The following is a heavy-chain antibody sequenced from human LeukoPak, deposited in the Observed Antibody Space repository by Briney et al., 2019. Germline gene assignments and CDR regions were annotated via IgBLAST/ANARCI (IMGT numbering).Heavy chain of an antibody. CDR3: ARVLVGPTASDI. Sequence: SETLSLTCTVSGGSISSSSYYWGWIRQPPGKGLEWIGSIYYSGSTYYNPSLKSRVTISVDTSKNQFSLKLSSVTAADTAVYYCARVLVGPTASDIWGQGTMVIVFS. J-gene: IGHJ3*02. V-gene: IGHV4-39*07. CDR1: GGSISSSSYY. CDR2: IYYSGST. D-gene: IGHD1-26*01.